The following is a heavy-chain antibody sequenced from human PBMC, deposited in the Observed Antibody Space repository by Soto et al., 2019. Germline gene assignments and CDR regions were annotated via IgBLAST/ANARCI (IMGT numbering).Heavy chain of an antibody. CDR3: ALKKRAATAFDS. CDR2: IHHSGRT. J-gene: IGHJ4*02. V-gene: IGHV4-34*01. CDR1: GGSFSGDY. Sequence: QVQLQQWGAGLLKPSETLSLTCAVYGGSFSGDYWSWIRQPPGKGLEWIGEIHHSGRTNYNPSLKGRVPISADPSKNQLSLKLSSVTAADTAVYYCALKKRAATAFDSWGQGTLVTVSS. D-gene: IGHD1-26*01.